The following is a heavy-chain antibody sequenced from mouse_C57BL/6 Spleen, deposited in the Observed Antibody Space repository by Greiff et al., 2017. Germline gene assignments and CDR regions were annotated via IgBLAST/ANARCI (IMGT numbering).Heavy chain of an antibody. J-gene: IGHJ3*01. Sequence: QVQLQQSGAELARPGASVKMSCKASGYTFTSYTMHWVKQRPGQGLEWIGYINPSSGYTKYNQKFKDKATLTADKSSSTAYMQLSSLTSEDSAVYSGANGGGNPAWFAYWGQGTLVTVSA. CDR1: GYTFTSYT. D-gene: IGHD1-1*02. CDR3: ANGGGNPAWFAY. CDR2: INPSSGYT. V-gene: IGHV1-4*01.